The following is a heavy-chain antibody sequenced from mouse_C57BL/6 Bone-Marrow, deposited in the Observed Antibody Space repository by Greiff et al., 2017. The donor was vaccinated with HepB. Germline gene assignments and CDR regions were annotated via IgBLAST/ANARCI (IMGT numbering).Heavy chain of an antibody. J-gene: IGHJ4*01. CDR2: IDPSDSYT. Sequence: QVHLQQPGAELVMPGASVKLFCKASGYTLTRHWMHWVKQRPGQGVEWSGEIDPSDSYTNYNQKFKGKSTLTVDKSSSTAYMQLSSLTSEDSAVYYCARSEDGSSYYAMDYWGQGTSVTVSS. V-gene: IGHV1-69*01. CDR3: ARSEDGSSYYAMDY. D-gene: IGHD1-1*01. CDR1: GYTLTRHW.